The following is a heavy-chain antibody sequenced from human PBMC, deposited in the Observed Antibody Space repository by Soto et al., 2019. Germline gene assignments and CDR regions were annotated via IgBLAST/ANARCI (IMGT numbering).Heavy chain of an antibody. CDR3: ARGYCSGGSCYRPFDY. V-gene: IGHV1-69*13. J-gene: IGHJ4*02. CDR2: IIAIFGKA. Sequence: SVKVSCKASGGTFSSYAISWVRQAPGQGLEWMGGIIAIFGKANYAQKFQGRVTITADESTSTAYMELSSLRSEDTAVYYCARGYCSGGSCYRPFDYWGQGTLVTVS. CDR1: GGTFSSYA. D-gene: IGHD2-15*01.